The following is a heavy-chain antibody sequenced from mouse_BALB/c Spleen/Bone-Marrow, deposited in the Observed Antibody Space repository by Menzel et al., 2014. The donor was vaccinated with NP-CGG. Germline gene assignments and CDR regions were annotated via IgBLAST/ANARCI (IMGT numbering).Heavy chain of an antibody. D-gene: IGHD2-13*01. V-gene: IGHV1-7*01. Sequence: VQLQQSGAELAKPGASVKMSCKASGYTFTSYWLHWVKQRPGQGLEWIGYINPSTGYTEYNQKFKDKATLTADKSSSTAYMQLSSLTSEDSAVYYCARGDYYFDYWGQGITLTVSS. J-gene: IGHJ2*01. CDR3: ARGDYYFDY. CDR1: GYTFTSYW. CDR2: INPSTGYT.